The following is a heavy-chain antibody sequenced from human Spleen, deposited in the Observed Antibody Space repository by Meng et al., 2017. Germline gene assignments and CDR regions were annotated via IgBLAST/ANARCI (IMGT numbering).Heavy chain of an antibody. J-gene: IGHJ4*02. CDR1: GFYFNNAW. V-gene: IGHV3-21*01. D-gene: IGHD5-18*01. Sequence: GESLKISCAASGFYFNNAWMSWVRQAPGKGLEWVSSISSSSNYIYYADSVKGRFTISRDNAKNSLYLQMNSLRAEDTAVYYCARAAYSYGIDYWGQGTLVTVSS. CDR3: ARAAYSYGIDY. CDR2: ISSSSNYI.